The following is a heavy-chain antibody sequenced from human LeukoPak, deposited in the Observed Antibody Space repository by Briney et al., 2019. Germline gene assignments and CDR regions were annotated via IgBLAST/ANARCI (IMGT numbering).Heavy chain of an antibody. D-gene: IGHD6-13*01. V-gene: IGHV3-23*01. CDR1: GFTFSSYA. J-gene: IGHJ4*02. CDR3: AKDGAGVFSSSWYFDY. Sequence: GGSLRLSCSASGFTFSSYAMSWVRQAPGKGLEWVSGISGSGGSTYYADSVKGRFTISRDNSKNTLYLQMNSLRAEDTAVYYCAKDGAGVFSSSWYFDYWGQGTLVTVSS. CDR2: ISGSGGST.